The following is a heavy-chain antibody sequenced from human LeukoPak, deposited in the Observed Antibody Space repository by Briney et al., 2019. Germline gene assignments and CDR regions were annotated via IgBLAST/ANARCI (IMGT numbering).Heavy chain of an antibody. Sequence: SETLSLTCTVSGGSIIDYYWNWIRQSAGKGLEYIGRTSGGGATSYNPSLQSRITMSVDTSKNRFSLHLTSVTAADTAIYYCAREILVPGVNLVNWFDSWGQGFLVTVSS. D-gene: IGHD3-10*01. V-gene: IGHV4-4*07. J-gene: IGHJ5*01. CDR1: GGSIIDYY. CDR2: TSGGGAT. CDR3: AREILVPGVNLVNWFDS.